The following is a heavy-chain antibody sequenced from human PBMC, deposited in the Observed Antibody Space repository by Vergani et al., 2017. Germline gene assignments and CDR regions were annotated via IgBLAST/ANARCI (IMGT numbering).Heavy chain of an antibody. V-gene: IGHV1-24*01. D-gene: IGHD6-6*01. CDR3: ARDREGIAARVEYSY. Sequence: QVQLVQSGAEVKKPGASVKVSCKVSGYTLTELSMHWVRQAPGKGLEWMGGFDPEDGETIYAQKFQGRVTMTTDTSTSTAYMELRSLRSDDKAVYYCARDREGIAARVEYSYWGQGTLVTVSS. CDR2: FDPEDGET. J-gene: IGHJ4*02. CDR1: GYTLTELS.